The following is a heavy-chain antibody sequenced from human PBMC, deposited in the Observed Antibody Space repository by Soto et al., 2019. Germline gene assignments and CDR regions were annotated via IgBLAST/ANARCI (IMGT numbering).Heavy chain of an antibody. CDR1: GYTFTGYY. V-gene: IGHV1-2*02. CDR2: INPNSGGT. Sequence: ASVKVSCKASGYTFTGYYMHWLRQSPGQGLEWMGWINPNSGGTNYAQKFQGRVTMTRDMSISTAYMELSRLRSDDTAVYYCARPDCSGGSCYSIRRYFQHWGQGTLVTVSS. CDR3: ARPDCSGGSCYSIRRYFQH. D-gene: IGHD2-15*01. J-gene: IGHJ1*01.